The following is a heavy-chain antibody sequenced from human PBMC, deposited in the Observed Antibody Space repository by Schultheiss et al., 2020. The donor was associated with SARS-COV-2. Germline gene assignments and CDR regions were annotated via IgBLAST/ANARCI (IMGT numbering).Heavy chain of an antibody. CDR1: GGSFSGYY. J-gene: IGHJ3*02. CDR3: ARDCSSTSWGDAFDI. CDR2: INHSGST. V-gene: IGHV4-34*01. D-gene: IGHD2-2*01. Sequence: SETLSLTCAVYGGSFSGYYWSWIRQPPGKGLEWIGEINHSGSTNYNPSLKSRVTISVDTSKNQFSLKLSSVTAADTAVYYCARDCSSTSWGDAFDIWGQGTMVTVSS.